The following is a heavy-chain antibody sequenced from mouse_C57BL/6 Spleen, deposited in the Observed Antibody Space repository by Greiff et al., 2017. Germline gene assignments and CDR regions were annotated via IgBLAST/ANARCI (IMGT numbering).Heavy chain of an antibody. CDR2: INPNNGGT. D-gene: IGHD3-2*02. Sequence: EVQLQQSGPELVKPGASVKISCKVSGYTFTDYYMNWVKQSHGKSLEWIGDINPNNGGTSYNQKFKGKATLTVDKSSSTADMELRSLTSEDSSAYYCARDNSDLFAYWGQGTLVTVSA. CDR3: ARDNSDLFAY. J-gene: IGHJ3*01. V-gene: IGHV1-26*01. CDR1: GYTFTDYY.